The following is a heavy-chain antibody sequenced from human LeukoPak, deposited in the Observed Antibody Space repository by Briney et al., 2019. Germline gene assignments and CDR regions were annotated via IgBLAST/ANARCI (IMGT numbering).Heavy chain of an antibody. D-gene: IGHD3-10*02. V-gene: IGHV3-30*01. CDR1: GFTFSSYA. Sequence: GGSLRLSCAASGFTFSSYAMHWVRQAPGKGLEWVAVISYDGSNKYYADSVKGRFTISRDNSKNTLYLQMNGLRAEDTAVYYCARGRGVFGELLETYYYMDVWGKGTTVTVSS. CDR3: ARGRGVFGELLETYYYMDV. CDR2: ISYDGSNK. J-gene: IGHJ6*03.